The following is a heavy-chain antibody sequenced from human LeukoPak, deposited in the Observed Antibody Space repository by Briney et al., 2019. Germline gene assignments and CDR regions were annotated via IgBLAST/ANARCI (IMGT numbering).Heavy chain of an antibody. CDR2: ISYDGSNK. CDR3: AKPITGTTLVDY. Sequence: GGSLRLSCAASGFTFSSYGMHWVRQAPGKGLEWVAVISYDGSNKYYADSVKGRFTISRDNSKNTLYLQMNSLRAEDTAVYYCAKPITGTTLVDYWGQGTLVTVSS. D-gene: IGHD1-7*01. CDR1: GFTFSSYG. V-gene: IGHV3-30*18. J-gene: IGHJ4*02.